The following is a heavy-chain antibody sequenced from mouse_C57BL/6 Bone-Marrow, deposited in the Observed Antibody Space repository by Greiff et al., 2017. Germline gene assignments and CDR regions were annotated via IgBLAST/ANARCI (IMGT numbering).Heavy chain of an antibody. J-gene: IGHJ1*03. D-gene: IGHD1-1*01. Sequence: VQLQESGPGLVAPSQSLSITCTVSGFSLTSYAISWVRQPPGKGLEWLGVIWPGGGTNYNSALNSRLSISKDNSKSQVFLKMNSLQTGDTARYYCARRGSSYWYFDVWGTRTTVTVSS. CDR1: GFSLTSYA. V-gene: IGHV2-9-1*01. CDR3: ARRGSSYWYFDV. CDR2: IWPGGGT.